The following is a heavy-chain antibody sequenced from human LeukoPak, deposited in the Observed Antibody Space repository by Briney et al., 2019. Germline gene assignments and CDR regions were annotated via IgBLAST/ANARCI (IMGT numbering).Heavy chain of an antibody. D-gene: IGHD5-12*01. CDR1: GGSISSYY. J-gene: IGHJ5*02. Sequence: SETLSLTCTVSGGSISSYYWSWIRQPPGKGLEWIGYICYSGSTNYNPSLKSRVTISVDTSKNQFSLKLSSVTAADTAVYYCASGSGYDSNWFDPWGQGTLVTVSS. CDR3: ASGSGYDSNWFDP. V-gene: IGHV4-59*08. CDR2: ICYSGST.